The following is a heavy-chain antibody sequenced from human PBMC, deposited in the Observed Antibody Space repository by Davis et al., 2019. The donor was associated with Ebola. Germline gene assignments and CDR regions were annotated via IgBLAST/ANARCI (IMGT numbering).Heavy chain of an antibody. CDR2: ISNAGST. V-gene: IGHV3-53*01. J-gene: IGHJ4*02. D-gene: IGHD5-24*01. CDR1: GFTVSINY. Sequence: PGGSLRLSCAASGFTVSINYMIWVRQAPGKGLEWVSLISNAGSTYYADSVKGRFTISRDNSKNTLYLQMNSLRAEDTAVYYCVARRDGYNSPDYWGRGTLATVSS. CDR3: VARRDGYNSPDY.